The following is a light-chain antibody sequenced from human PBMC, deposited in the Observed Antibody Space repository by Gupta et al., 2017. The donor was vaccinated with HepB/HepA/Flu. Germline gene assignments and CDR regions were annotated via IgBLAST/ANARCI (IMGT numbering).Light chain of an antibody. Sequence: IVLTQSPATLSLSPGERATLSCRASQSVANYIAWYQQKPGQAPRLLIYHASNRAPGIPARFIGRGSGTDFTLTIRSLAPAVFALYSGLQPTCFG. CDR1: QSVANY. CDR3: LQPTC. J-gene: IGKJ2*03. CDR2: HAS. V-gene: IGKV3-11*01.